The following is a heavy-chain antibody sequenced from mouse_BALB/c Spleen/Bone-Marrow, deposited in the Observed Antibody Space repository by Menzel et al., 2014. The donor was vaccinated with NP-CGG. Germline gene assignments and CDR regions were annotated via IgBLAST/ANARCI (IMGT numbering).Heavy chain of an antibody. CDR2: INPYNDNT. CDR1: GYTFTSYV. Sequence: LVESGPELVKPGASVKMSCKASGYTFTSYVMHWVKQKPGQGLEWIGNINPYNDNTKYNEKFKGKATLTSDKSSSTAYMELSSLTSEDSAVYYCARSLYGYDGYFDVWGAGTTVTVSS. CDR3: ARSLYGYDGYFDV. V-gene: IGHV1-14*01. D-gene: IGHD2-2*01. J-gene: IGHJ1*01.